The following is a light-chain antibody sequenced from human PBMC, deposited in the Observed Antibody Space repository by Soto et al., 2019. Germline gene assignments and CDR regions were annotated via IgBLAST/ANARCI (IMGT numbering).Light chain of an antibody. CDR1: QSISIY. CDR3: QESSSGPAFT. Sequence: DIQMTQSPSSLSASVGDRVTIACRATQSISIYLNWYQQKPGKAPKLLIYGATTLQSGVPSRFSADGSGTDFNLTISSLQPEDFATYYCQESSSGPAFTFGPGTKVDIK. J-gene: IGKJ3*01. CDR2: GAT. V-gene: IGKV1-39*01.